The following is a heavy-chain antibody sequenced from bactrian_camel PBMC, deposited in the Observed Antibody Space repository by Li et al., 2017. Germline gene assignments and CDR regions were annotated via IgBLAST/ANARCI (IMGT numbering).Heavy chain of an antibody. J-gene: IGHJ4*01. Sequence: HVQLVESGGGLVQPGGSLRLSCAASGYIISDCKMGWYRQAPGKERELVSTIASDGSTFYADSVKGRFTTSRDNAKNTVYLQMNSLKPEDTAMYYCNANCPRDSWRSWRDDYWGQGTQVTVS. V-gene: IGHV3S53*01. CDR1: GYIISDCK. CDR2: IASDGST. CDR3: NANCPRDSWRSWRDDY.